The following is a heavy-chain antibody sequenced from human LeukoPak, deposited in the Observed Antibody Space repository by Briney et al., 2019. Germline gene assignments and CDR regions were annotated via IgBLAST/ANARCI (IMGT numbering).Heavy chain of an antibody. CDR2: INPNSGGT. CDR3: ARPPSRSWFTPYSSDX. J-gene: IGHJ4*02. D-gene: IGHD6-13*01. Sequence: ASVKVSFKASGYTVTGYYMHWVRQAPGQGLEWMGWINPNSGGTNYAQKFQGRVTMTRDPSISTAYMELSTLSSDDTPAYSRARPPSRSWFTPYSSDXWGQGTLVT. CDR1: GYTVTGYY. V-gene: IGHV1-2*02.